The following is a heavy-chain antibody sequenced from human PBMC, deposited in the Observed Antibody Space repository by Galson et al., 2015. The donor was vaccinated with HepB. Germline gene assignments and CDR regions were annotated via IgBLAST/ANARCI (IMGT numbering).Heavy chain of an antibody. V-gene: IGHV3-7*01. CDR1: GFTFSGYW. CDR3: ARGSWDIVVVSAAGDAFTI. D-gene: IGHD2-2*01. Sequence: SLRLSCAASGFTFSGYWMNWVCQAPGKGLEWVANINQDGSEKYYVDSVKGRFTISRDNAENSLYLQTNSLRAEDTAVYYCARGSWDIVVVSAAGDAFTIWGQGTMVTVSS. J-gene: IGHJ3*02. CDR2: INQDGSEK.